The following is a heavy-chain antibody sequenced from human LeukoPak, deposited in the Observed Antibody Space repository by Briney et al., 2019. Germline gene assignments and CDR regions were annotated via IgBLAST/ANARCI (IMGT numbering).Heavy chain of an antibody. CDR2: ITGGSSTT. V-gene: IGHV3-23*01. Sequence: GGSLRLSCAASGFTFSGFPMSWFRQAPGKGLEWVAAITGGSSTTYYADSVKGRFTISRDNSNNTLYVQMNNLRAEDTALYYCAKAGNGYYNLDSWGQGTLVTVSS. CDR1: GFTFSGFP. CDR3: AKAGNGYYNLDS. D-gene: IGHD3-9*01. J-gene: IGHJ4*02.